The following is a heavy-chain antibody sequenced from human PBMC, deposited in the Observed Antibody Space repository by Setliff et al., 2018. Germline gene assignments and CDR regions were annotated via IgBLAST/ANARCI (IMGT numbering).Heavy chain of an antibody. D-gene: IGHD6-6*01. CDR3: ARGRNIAARLLDS. V-gene: IGHV4-4*02. CDR2: IFHSGST. CDR1: GSSITSSNW. J-gene: IGHJ4*02. Sequence: SETLSLTCGVSGSSITSSNWWSWVRQAPGKGLEWVGQIFHSGSTHFNPSLKSRVTISVDTSKDQFSLKVISMTAADTAVYYCARGRNIAARLLDSWGQGTLVTVSS.